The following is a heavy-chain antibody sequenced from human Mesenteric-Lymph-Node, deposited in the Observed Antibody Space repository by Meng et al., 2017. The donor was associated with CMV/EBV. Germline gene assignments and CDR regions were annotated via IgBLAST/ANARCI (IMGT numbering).Heavy chain of an antibody. Sequence: ASVKVSCKASGYTFTSYDINWVRQATGQGLEWMGWMNPNSGNTGYAQKFQGRVTMTRNTSISTAYMELSSLRSEDTAVYYCARPTYYFYGMDVWGQGTTVTVSS. CDR2: MNPNSGNT. CDR3: ARPTYYFYGMDV. J-gene: IGHJ6*02. V-gene: IGHV1-8*01. CDR1: GYTFTSYD.